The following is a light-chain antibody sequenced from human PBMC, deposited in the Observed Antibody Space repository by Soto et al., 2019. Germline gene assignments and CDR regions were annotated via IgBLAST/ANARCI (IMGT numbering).Light chain of an antibody. J-gene: IGKJ4*01. CDR2: DAS. CDR1: QSVSSY. V-gene: IGKV3-11*01. CDR3: QQRSNWPLT. Sequence: EIVLTQSPVTLSLSPGERATLSCRASQSVSSYLAWYQQKAGHAPRLLIYDASNRPTGIPPRFSGSGSETDFTLTISSLEPEDFAVYYCQQRSNWPLTFGGGTKVEIK.